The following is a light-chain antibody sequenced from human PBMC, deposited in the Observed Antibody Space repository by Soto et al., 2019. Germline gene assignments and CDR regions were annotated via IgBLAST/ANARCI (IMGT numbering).Light chain of an antibody. CDR3: SSYTSISTVI. CDR1: SSDVGAYNY. Sequence: QSALTQPASVSGSPGQSITISCTGTSSDVGAYNYVSWYQQHPVKAPKLLIYEVNNRPSGVSNRFSGSKSGNTASLTLSGLQAEDEADYYCSSYTSISTVIFGGGTKLTVL. V-gene: IGLV2-14*01. CDR2: EVN. J-gene: IGLJ2*01.